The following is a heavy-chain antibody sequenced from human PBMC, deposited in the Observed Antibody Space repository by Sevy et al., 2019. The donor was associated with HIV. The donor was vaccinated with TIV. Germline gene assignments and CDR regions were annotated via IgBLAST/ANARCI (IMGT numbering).Heavy chain of an antibody. J-gene: IGHJ4*02. Sequence: GGSLRLSCAASGFTFSSYGMHWVRQAPGKGLEWVAFIRVDGNSKYYADSVKGRFTISRDNSKNTLYLQLNSLTAEDTAFYYCARADCGGDCYLVFDYRGQGTLVTVSS. CDR1: GFTFSSYG. CDR2: IRVDGNSK. CDR3: ARADCGGDCYLVFDY. D-gene: IGHD2-21*01. V-gene: IGHV3-30*02.